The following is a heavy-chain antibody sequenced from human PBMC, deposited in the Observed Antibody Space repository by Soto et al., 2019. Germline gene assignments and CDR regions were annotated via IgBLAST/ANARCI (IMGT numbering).Heavy chain of an antibody. Sequence: GASVKVSCKASGYSFTDYHIHWVRQAPGQGLEWLGRINPKSGGTSTAQKFQGWVTMTTDTSVSTASMELTRLTSDDTAIYYCARGDSTDCSNGVCSFFYNHDMDVWGQGTTVTVSS. J-gene: IGHJ6*02. CDR1: GYSFTDYH. CDR2: INPKSGGT. V-gene: IGHV1-2*04. CDR3: ARGDSTDCSNGVCSFFYNHDMDV. D-gene: IGHD2-8*01.